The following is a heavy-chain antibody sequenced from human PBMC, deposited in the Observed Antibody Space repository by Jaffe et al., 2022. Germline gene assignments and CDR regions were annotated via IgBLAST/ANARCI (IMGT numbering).Heavy chain of an antibody. CDR1: GGTFSSYT. J-gene: IGHJ6*03. CDR3: ARDRCSGGSCSLFYYYYMDV. CDR2: IIPILGIA. V-gene: IGHV1-69*08. D-gene: IGHD2-15*01. Sequence: QVQLVQSGAEVKKPGSSVKVSCKASGGTFSSYTISWVRQAPGQGLEWMGRIIPILGIANYAQKFQGRVTITADKSTSTAYMELSSLRSEDTAVYYCARDRCSGGSCSLFYYYYMDVWGKGTTVTVSS.